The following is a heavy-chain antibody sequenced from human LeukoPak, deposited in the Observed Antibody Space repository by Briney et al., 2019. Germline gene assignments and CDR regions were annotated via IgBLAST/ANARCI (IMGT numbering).Heavy chain of an antibody. CDR3: ASLGYDFWSGYYRTYYYYYYMDV. J-gene: IGHJ6*03. CDR1: GFTFDDYA. D-gene: IGHD3-3*01. Sequence: LPGGPLRLSCAASGFTFDDYAMHWVRQAPGKGLEWVSLISGDGGSTYYADSVKGRFTISRDNSKNSLYLQMNSLRTEDTALYYCASLGYDFWSGYYRTYYYYYYMDVWGKGTTVTVSS. V-gene: IGHV3-43*02. CDR2: ISGDGGST.